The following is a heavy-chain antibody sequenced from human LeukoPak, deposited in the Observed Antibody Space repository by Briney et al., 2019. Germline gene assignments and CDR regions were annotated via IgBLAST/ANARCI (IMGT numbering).Heavy chain of an antibody. V-gene: IGHV1-24*01. J-gene: IGHJ4*02. D-gene: IGHD3-22*01. CDR1: GYTLTELS. CDR3: ATDPLYYYDSSGYY. Sequence: ASVKVACKVSGYTLTELSMHWVRRAPGKGLEWMGGFDPEDGETIYAQKFQGRVTMTEDTSTDTAYMELSSPRSEDTAVYYCATDPLYYYDSSGYYWGQGTLVTVSS. CDR2: FDPEDGET.